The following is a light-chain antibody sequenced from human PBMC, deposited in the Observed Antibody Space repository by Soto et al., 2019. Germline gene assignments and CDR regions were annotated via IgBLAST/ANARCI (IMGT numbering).Light chain of an antibody. CDR2: EVS. CDR1: SSDVGGYNY. V-gene: IGLV2-14*01. Sequence: QSALTQPASVSGSPGQSITISCTGTSSDVGGYNYVSWYQRHPGKAPKLMIYEVSNRPSGISKRFSGSKSGNTASLTISGLQADDEADYYCSSYTGSSTPWVFGGGTKVTVL. CDR3: SSYTGSSTPWV. J-gene: IGLJ3*02.